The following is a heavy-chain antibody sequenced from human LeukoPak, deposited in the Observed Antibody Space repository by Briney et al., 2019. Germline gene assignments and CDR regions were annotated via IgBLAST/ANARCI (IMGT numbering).Heavy chain of an antibody. CDR1: VFTFSSYS. J-gene: IGHJ6*03. Sequence: PGGSLRLSCAASVFTFSSYSINWVRQAPGKGLEWVSSISSSSRYIYYADSVKGRFTISRYNPKNSLHLQMNSLRAEDTAVYYCARXXXSGGSCYWSETYYMDVWGKGTTVTVSS. CDR2: ISSSSRYI. D-gene: IGHD2-15*01. V-gene: IGHV3-21*01. CDR3: ARXXXSGGSCYWSETYYMDV.